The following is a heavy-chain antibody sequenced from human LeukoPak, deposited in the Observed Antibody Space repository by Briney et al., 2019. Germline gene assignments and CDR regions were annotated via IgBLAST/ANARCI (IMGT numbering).Heavy chain of an antibody. CDR2: ISYDGSNK. D-gene: IGHD1-26*01. Sequence: GGSLRLSCAASEFTFSSYAMHWVRQAPGKGLEGVAVISYDGSNKYYADSVKGRFTISRDNSKNTLYLQMNSLRAEDTAVYYCARGGDSLRLQWELLGGFDYWGQGTLVTVSS. CDR3: ARGGDSLRLQWELLGGFDY. V-gene: IGHV3-30*04. J-gene: IGHJ4*02. CDR1: EFTFSSYA.